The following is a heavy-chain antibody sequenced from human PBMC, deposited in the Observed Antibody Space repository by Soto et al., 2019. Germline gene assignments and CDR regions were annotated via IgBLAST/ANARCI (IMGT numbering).Heavy chain of an antibody. J-gene: IGHJ6*02. Sequence: GSGPTLVNPTQTLTLTCTFSGFSLSTSGMCVSWIRQPPGKALEWLARIDWDDDKYYSTSLKTRLTISKDTSKNQGVLTMTNMDPVDTATYYCARVAGNYDCWSGYWRYGMDVWGQGTTVTVSS. D-gene: IGHD3-3*01. V-gene: IGHV2-70*11. CDR1: GFSLSTSGMC. CDR3: ARVAGNYDCWSGYWRYGMDV. CDR2: IDWDDDK.